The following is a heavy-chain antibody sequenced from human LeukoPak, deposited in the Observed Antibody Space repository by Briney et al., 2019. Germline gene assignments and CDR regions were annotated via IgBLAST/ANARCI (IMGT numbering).Heavy chain of an antibody. V-gene: IGHV4-34*01. J-gene: IGHJ4*02. CDR2: INHSGST. CDR1: GGSLSGYY. CDR3: ARVAAAGRIVAREDY. D-gene: IGHD6-13*01. Sequence: SETLSLTCAVYGGSLSGYYWSWIRQPPGKGLEWIREINHSGSTNYNPSLKSRVRISVDTSKKQFSLKLSSVTAADTAVYFCARVAAAGRIVAREDYWGQGTLVTVSS.